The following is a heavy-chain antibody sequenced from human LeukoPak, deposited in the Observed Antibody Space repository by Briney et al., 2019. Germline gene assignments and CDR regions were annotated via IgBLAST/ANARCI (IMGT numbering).Heavy chain of an antibody. CDR1: GFIFNTYE. J-gene: IGHJ4*02. CDR3: ASGLVIDY. V-gene: IGHV3-48*03. D-gene: IGHD3/OR15-3a*01. CDR2: IGTGGSPI. Sequence: GGSLRLSCTTSGFIFNTYEFNWVRQAPGRGLEWVSHIGTGGSPIYYADSVKGRFTISRDDARQSLYLQMDSLRVEDTAVYYCASGLVIDYWGQGALVTVSS.